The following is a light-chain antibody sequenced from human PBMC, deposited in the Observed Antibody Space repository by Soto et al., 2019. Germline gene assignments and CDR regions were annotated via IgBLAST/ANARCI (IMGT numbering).Light chain of an antibody. Sequence: EIVMTQSPATLSVSPGERATLSCRASQSVSSYLAWYQQEPGLPPRLLIYGASTRATGIPARFSGSGSGTEFTLTISSLQPEDFAVYYCQQYWRWPITFGQGTRLEIK. J-gene: IGKJ5*01. CDR3: QQYWRWPIT. CDR2: GAS. V-gene: IGKV3-15*01. CDR1: QSVSSY.